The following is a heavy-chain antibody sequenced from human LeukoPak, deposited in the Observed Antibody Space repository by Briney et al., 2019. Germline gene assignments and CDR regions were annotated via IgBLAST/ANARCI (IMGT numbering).Heavy chain of an antibody. Sequence: SETLSLTCAVYGGSFSGYYWSWIRQPPGKGLEWIGEINHSGSTNYNPSPKSRVTISVDTSKNQFSLKLSSVTAADTAVYYYARVRRYSSSWWSLGFDYWGQGTLVSVSS. CDR3: ARVRRYSSSWWSLGFDY. CDR2: INHSGST. D-gene: IGHD6-13*01. J-gene: IGHJ4*02. CDR1: GGSFSGYY. V-gene: IGHV4-34*01.